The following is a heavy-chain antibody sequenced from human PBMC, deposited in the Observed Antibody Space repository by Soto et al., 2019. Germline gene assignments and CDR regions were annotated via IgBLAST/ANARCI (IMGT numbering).Heavy chain of an antibody. CDR3: AKGRGYSGYEFDY. D-gene: IGHD5-12*01. J-gene: IGHJ4*02. CDR2: ISGSGGST. V-gene: IGHV3-23*01. Sequence: EAQLLESGGGLVQPGGSLRLSCAASGFTFSSYAMSWVRQAPGKGLEWVSAISGSGGSTYYADSVKGRFTISRDNSKNTLYLQMNSLRAEDTAVYYCAKGRGYSGYEFDYWGQGTLVTVSS. CDR1: GFTFSSYA.